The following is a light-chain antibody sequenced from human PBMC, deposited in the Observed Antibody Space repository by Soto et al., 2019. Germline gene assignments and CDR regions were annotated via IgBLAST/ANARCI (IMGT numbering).Light chain of an antibody. Sequence: QSVLTQPPSVSGAPGQRVTISCTGSYSNIGAGYEVNWYQQIPGTAPKLLISGHNNRPSGVPDRFFGSKSGTSASLTIIWLQAEDEADYYCQSYDSSLSGSGVFGGGTKVTVL. CDR2: GHN. CDR1: YSNIGAGYE. J-gene: IGLJ3*02. CDR3: QSYDSSLSGSGV. V-gene: IGLV1-40*01.